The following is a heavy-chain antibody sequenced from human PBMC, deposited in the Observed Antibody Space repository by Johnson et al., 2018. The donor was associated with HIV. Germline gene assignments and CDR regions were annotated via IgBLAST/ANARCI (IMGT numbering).Heavy chain of an antibody. CDR1: GFTFSSYA. CDR2: ISYDGSNK. Sequence: QVQLVESGGGVVQPGRSLRLSCAASGFTFSSYAMHWVRQAPGKGLEWVAVISYDGSNKYYADSVKGRFTISRDNSKNTLYLQMNSLRAEDTAVYYCAMVLWLGELFSRAFDIWGQGTMVTVSS. V-gene: IGHV3-30-3*01. CDR3: AMVLWLGELFSRAFDI. J-gene: IGHJ3*02. D-gene: IGHD3-10*01.